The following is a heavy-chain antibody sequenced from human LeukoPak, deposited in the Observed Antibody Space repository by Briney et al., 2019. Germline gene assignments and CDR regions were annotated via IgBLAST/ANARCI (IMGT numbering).Heavy chain of an antibody. CDR2: ISSSSSTI. J-gene: IGHJ6*02. Sequence: GGSLRLSCAASGFTFSSHSMNWVRQAPGKGLEWVSYISSSSSTIYYADSVKGRFTISRDNAKNSLYLQMNSLRAEDTAVYYCAREGAPFIVVVPAAKYYYYGMDVWGQGTTVTVSS. CDR1: GFTFSSHS. V-gene: IGHV3-48*01. CDR3: AREGAPFIVVVPAAKYYYYGMDV. D-gene: IGHD2-2*01.